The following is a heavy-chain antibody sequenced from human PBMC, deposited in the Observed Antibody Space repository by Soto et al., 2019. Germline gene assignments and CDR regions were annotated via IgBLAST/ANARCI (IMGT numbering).Heavy chain of an antibody. CDR1: GCTFSSYA. CDR2: IIPIVSTA. V-gene: IGHV1-69*13. D-gene: IGHD3-10*01. CDR3: AREYLGSRVQGVTAFYDYDGMDV. Sequence: SVKVSCKASGCTFSSYAISWVRQAPGQGREWMGGIIPIVSTANYAQKFQGRVTITADESTSTAYMELSSLRSEDTAVYYCAREYLGSRVQGVTAFYDYDGMDVWGQGTTVTVSS. J-gene: IGHJ6*02.